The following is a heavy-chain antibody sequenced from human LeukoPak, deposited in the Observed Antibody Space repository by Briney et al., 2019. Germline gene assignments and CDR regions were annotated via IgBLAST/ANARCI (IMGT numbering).Heavy chain of an antibody. CDR2: IKQDGGEK. CDR3: ARRYCSNGICYYYFDY. CDR1: GFTFSSYW. J-gene: IGHJ4*02. V-gene: IGHV3-7*01. Sequence: GGSLRLSCAASGFTFSSYWMSWVRQPPGKGLEWVANIKQDGGEKYYVDSVKGRFTISRDNAKNLLYLQMNSLRAEDTAVYYCARRYCSNGICYYYFDYWGQGSRVTLSS. D-gene: IGHD2-8*01.